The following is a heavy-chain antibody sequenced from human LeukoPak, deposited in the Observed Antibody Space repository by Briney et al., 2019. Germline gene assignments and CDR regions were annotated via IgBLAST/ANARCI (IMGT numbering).Heavy chain of an antibody. Sequence: GESLKTSFQGSGYIFTSYWIGWVRQLPGKGLEGMGIIYPGDSDTRYSPSFQGQVTISADTSISTAYLQWSSPKASDTAMYYCARHSSPRTTRHMDVWGKGTTVTVSS. CDR1: GYIFTSYW. CDR3: ARHSSPRTTRHMDV. CDR2: IYPGDSDT. D-gene: IGHD2/OR15-2a*01. V-gene: IGHV5-51*01. J-gene: IGHJ6*03.